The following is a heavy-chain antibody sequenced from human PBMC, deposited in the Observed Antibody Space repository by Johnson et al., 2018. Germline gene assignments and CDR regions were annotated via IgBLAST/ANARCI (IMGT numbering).Heavy chain of an antibody. V-gene: IGHV3-74*02. D-gene: IGHD3-16*01. CDR2: IHTDGST. Sequence: VQLVESGGGLVQPGGSLRLSCAASGFTFSSYWMHWVRQAPGKGLLWVSRIHTDGSTIYADSVKGRFTISRDNAKNTLYLQMRSLRGEDTAVYYWAREGGGYPVEVWGKGTKVTVSS. CDR1: GFTFSSYW. J-gene: IGHJ6*04. CDR3: AREGGGYPVEV.